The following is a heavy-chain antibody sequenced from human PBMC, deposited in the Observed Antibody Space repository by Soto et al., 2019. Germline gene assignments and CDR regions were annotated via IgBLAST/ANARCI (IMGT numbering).Heavy chain of an antibody. CDR3: VQTRCGGDCLQSYSSHSYYGLDV. D-gene: IGHD2-21*02. CDR2: VYWDDDK. CDR1: GLSLSTIGEG. V-gene: IGHV2-5*02. J-gene: IGHJ6*02. Sequence: QITLKESGPTLVKPTQTLTLTCPFSGLSLSTIGEGVGWIRQPPGKALEWLALVYWDDDKRYSPSLKSRLTITKDTSVNQVVLTMTNMGPVDTATYYCVQTRCGGDCLQSYSSHSYYGLDVWGQGTTVTVSS.